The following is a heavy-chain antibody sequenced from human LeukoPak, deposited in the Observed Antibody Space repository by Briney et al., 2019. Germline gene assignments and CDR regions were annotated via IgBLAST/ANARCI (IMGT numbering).Heavy chain of an antibody. D-gene: IGHD2-15*01. V-gene: IGHV3-9*01. J-gene: IGHJ4*02. CDR3: AKDISGGGDGGMDS. Sequence: GGSLRLSCAVSGFSFDDYTMHWVRQAPGKGLEWVSGMTWNTGFIDYADSVKGRFTISIDKAKNSLYLQMNSLISDDTAFYYCAKDISGGGDGGMDSWGQGTLVTVSS. CDR1: GFSFDDYT. CDR2: MTWNTGFI.